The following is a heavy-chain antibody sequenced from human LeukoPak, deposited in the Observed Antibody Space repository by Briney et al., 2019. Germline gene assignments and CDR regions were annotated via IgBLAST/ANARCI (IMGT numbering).Heavy chain of an antibody. Sequence: SETLSLTCTVSGGSIINSDYHWGWVRQPPGKGLEWIGTISYSGNTDYNPSLRSRVTISVDTSKNQFSLKLSSVTAADTAVYYCARHKPNYEYYFDYWGQGTLVTVSS. CDR1: GGSIINSDYH. D-gene: IGHD3-22*01. CDR3: ARHKPNYEYYFDY. CDR2: ISYSGNT. J-gene: IGHJ4*02. V-gene: IGHV4-39*01.